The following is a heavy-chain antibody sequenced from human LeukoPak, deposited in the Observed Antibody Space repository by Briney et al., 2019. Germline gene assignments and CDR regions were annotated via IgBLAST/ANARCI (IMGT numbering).Heavy chain of an antibody. Sequence: PSETLSLTCTVSGGSISSGSYYWSWIRQPAGKGLEWIGRIYTSGSTNYNPSLKSRVTISVDPSKNQFSLKLSSVTAADTAVYYCARGPYYDISTGYYPTPPWFDPWGQGTLVTVSS. J-gene: IGHJ5*02. CDR3: ARGPYYDISTGYYPTPPWFDP. CDR1: GGSISSGSYY. CDR2: IYTSGST. D-gene: IGHD3-9*01. V-gene: IGHV4-61*02.